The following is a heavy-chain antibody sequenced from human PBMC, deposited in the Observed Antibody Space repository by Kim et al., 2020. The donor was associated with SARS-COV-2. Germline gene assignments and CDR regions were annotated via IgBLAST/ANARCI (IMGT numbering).Heavy chain of an antibody. Sequence: SETLSLTCTVSGGSISSYYWSWIRQPPGKGLEWIGYIYYSGSTNYNPSLKSRVTISVDTSKNQFSLKLSSVTAADTAVYYCARSTGGDFWGGYYQGPFD. J-gene: IGHJ4*01. CDR2: IYYSGST. D-gene: IGHD3-3*01. CDR3: ARSTGGDFWGGYYQGPFD. CDR1: GGSISSYY. V-gene: IGHV4-59*01.